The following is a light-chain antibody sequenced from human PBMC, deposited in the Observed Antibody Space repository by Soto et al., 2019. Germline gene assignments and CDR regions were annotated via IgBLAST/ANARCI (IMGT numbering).Light chain of an antibody. CDR1: XSISTL. Sequence: DIQMTQSPSTLSASAGDRVTIXXRASXSISTLLAWYQQKPGKAPKLLIYDASSXXSGVPSRFSGSGSGTEFRLTISTMQPDDFATYYCQQYDSFSVTFGQGTRLEIK. V-gene: IGKV1-5*01. CDR2: DAS. CDR3: QQYDSFSVT. J-gene: IGKJ5*01.